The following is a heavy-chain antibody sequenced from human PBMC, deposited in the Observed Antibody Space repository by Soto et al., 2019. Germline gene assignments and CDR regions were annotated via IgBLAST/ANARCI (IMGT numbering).Heavy chain of an antibody. CDR1: GFTFSSYA. V-gene: IGHV3-30-3*01. D-gene: IGHD3-10*01. CDR3: ARDTRGLLWFPDY. CDR2: ISYDGSNK. Sequence: LRLSCAASGFTFSSYAMHWVRQAPGKGLEWVAVISYDGSNKYYADSVKGRFTISRDNSKNTLYLQMNSLRAEDTAVYYCARDTRGLLWFPDYWGQGTLVTVSS. J-gene: IGHJ4*02.